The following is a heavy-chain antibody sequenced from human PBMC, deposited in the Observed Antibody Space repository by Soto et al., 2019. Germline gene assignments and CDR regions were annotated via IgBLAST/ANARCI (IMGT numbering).Heavy chain of an antibody. Sequence: QVQLVESGGGVVQPGRSLRLSCAASGFTFSSYGMHWVRQAPGKGLEWVAVIWYDGSNKYYADSVKGRFTISRDNSKNTLYLQMNSLRAEDTAVYYCARDDPSGSTWGGWFDPWGQGPLVTVSS. CDR3: ARDDPSGSTWGGWFDP. V-gene: IGHV3-33*01. J-gene: IGHJ5*02. D-gene: IGHD6-13*01. CDR2: IWYDGSNK. CDR1: GFTFSSYG.